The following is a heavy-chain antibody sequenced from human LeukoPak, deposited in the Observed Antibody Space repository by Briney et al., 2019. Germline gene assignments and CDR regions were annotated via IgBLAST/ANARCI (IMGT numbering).Heavy chain of an antibody. Sequence: PGGSLRLSCAASGCTFSSYSMNWVRQAPGKGLEWVPSISCSSGYIYYADSVKGRFTISRDNANNSLSLHMNTQRAEDTAVYHCARDPSSGYSNTHPDYRGQGTLATVPS. V-gene: IGHV3-21*01. CDR1: GCTFSSYS. CDR2: ISCSSGYI. D-gene: IGHD3-22*01. J-gene: IGHJ4*02. CDR3: ARDPSSGYSNTHPDY.